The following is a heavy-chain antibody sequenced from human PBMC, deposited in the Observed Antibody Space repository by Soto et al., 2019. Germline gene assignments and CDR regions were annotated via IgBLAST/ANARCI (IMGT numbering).Heavy chain of an antibody. Sequence: GGSLRLSCAASGFTFSSYWMSWVRQAPGKGLEWVANIKQDGSEKYYVDSVKGRFTISRDNAKNSLYLQMNSLRAEDTAVYYCSRDSGCSSTSCYYFDYWGQGTLVTVSS. CDR2: IKQDGSEK. D-gene: IGHD2-2*01. J-gene: IGHJ4*02. CDR1: GFTFSSYW. CDR3: SRDSGCSSTSCYYFDY. V-gene: IGHV3-7*01.